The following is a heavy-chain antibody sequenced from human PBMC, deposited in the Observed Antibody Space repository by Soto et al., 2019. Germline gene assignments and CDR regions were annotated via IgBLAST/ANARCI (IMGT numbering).Heavy chain of an antibody. D-gene: IGHD3-10*01. CDR3: AKSPGSGSYHDAFDI. V-gene: IGHV3-9*01. CDR2: ISWNSGSI. Sequence: GGSLRLSCAASGFTFDDYAMHWVRQAPGKGLEWVSGISWNSGSIGYADSVKGRFTISRDNAKNSLYLQMNSLRAEDTALYYCAKSPGSGSYHDAFDIWGQGTMVTVSS. J-gene: IGHJ3*02. CDR1: GFTFDDYA.